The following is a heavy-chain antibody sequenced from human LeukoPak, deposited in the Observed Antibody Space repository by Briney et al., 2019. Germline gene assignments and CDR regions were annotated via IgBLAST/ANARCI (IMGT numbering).Heavy chain of an antibody. D-gene: IGHD2-15*01. V-gene: IGHV4-59*01. CDR2: IYYSGST. Sequence: SETLSLTCTVSGGSINSDYWSWIRQPPGKGLEWIGYIYYSGSTNYNPSLKSRVTISVDTSKNQFSLKLSSVTAADTAVYYCALVATRGYYYYMDVWGKGTTVTVSS. CDR3: ALVATRGYYYYMDV. J-gene: IGHJ6*03. CDR1: GGSINSDY.